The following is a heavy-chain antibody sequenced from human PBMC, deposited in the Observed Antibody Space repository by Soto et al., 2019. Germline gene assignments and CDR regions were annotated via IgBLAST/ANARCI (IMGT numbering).Heavy chain of an antibody. V-gene: IGHV1-24*01. J-gene: IGHJ4*02. CDR2: FDPEDGET. CDR3: ATGPAMVLRYFDY. CDR1: GYTFTELS. D-gene: IGHD5-18*01. Sequence: APVKVSCKVSGYTFTELSMHWVRQAPGKGLEWMGGFDPEDGETIYAQKFQGRVTMTEDTSTDTAYMELSSLRSEDTAVYYCATGPAMVLRYFDYWGQGTLVTVSS.